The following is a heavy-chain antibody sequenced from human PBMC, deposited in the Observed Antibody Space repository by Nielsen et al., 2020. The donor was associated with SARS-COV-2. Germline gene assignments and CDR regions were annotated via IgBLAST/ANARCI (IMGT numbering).Heavy chain of an antibody. J-gene: IGHJ1*01. CDR2: ISASGSYT. Sequence: GGSLRLSCAASGFTFSDSYMSWIRLAPGKGLEWISYISASGSYTHSADSLRGRFTISRDNAKNSLYLQMNSLRAEDTAMYYCAKSGNCNGGIGYSPEYFQDWGQGTLVTVSS. D-gene: IGHD2-15*01. V-gene: IGHV3-11*03. CDR1: GFTFSDSY. CDR3: AKSGNCNGGIGYSPEYFQD.